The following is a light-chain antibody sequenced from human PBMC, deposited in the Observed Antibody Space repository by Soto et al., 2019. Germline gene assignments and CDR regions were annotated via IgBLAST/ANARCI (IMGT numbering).Light chain of an antibody. CDR2: AAS. J-gene: IGKJ4*01. Sequence: EIVLPKSQGTLSLSPGERVTLSCRASQSVGSRYLAWYQQKPGQAPRLLIYAASTRATGIPDRFSGSGSGTAFTLTITRLEPEDIAVYYCQYYGTSVFIFGGGTKVDIK. V-gene: IGKV3-20*01. CDR1: QSVGSRY. CDR3: QYYGTSVFI.